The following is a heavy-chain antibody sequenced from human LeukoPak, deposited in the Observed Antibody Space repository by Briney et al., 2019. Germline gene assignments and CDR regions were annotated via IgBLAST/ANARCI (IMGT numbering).Heavy chain of an antibody. V-gene: IGHV4-61*02. D-gene: IGHD2-2*02. Sequence: SETLSLTCTVSGGSISSGSYYWSWIRQPAGKGLEWIGRIYTSGSTNYNPSLKSRVTISVDTSKNQFSLKLSSVTAADTAVYYCARDDLLRCSSTSCYTGRYYYYYMDVWGKGTTVTVSS. CDR3: ARDDLLRCSSTSCYTGRYYYYYMDV. CDR1: GGSISSGSYY. CDR2: IYTSGST. J-gene: IGHJ6*03.